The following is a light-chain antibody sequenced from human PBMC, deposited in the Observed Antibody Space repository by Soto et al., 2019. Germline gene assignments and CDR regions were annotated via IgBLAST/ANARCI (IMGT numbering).Light chain of an antibody. Sequence: EILLTQSPATLSLSPGERVTLSCRASQSVGDYFAWYQQKPGQAPRLLIYDASNRATGIPARFSGSGSGTDFTLTISSLEPEDFAVYYCQQRSNWWTFGQGTKVDNK. CDR2: DAS. CDR1: QSVGDY. CDR3: QQRSNWWT. J-gene: IGKJ1*01. V-gene: IGKV3-11*01.